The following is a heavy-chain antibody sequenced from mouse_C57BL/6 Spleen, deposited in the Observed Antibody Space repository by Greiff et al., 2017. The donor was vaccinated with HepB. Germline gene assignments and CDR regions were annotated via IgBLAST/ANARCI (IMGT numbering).Heavy chain of an antibody. CDR3: ARRDYYGSSPAWFAY. CDR2: IYPSDSET. D-gene: IGHD1-1*01. J-gene: IGHJ3*01. Sequence: QVQLQQPGAELVRPGSSVKLSCKASGYTFTSYWMDWVKQRPGQGLEWIGNIYPSDSETHYNQKFKDKATLTVDKSSSTAYMQLSSLTSEDSGVYYCARRDYYGSSPAWFAYWGQGTLVTVSA. CDR1: GYTFTSYW. V-gene: IGHV1-61*01.